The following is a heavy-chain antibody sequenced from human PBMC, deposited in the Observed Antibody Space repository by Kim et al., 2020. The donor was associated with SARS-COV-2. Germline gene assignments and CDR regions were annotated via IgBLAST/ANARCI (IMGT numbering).Heavy chain of an antibody. V-gene: IGHV4-59*01. Sequence: SETLSLTCTVSGGSISSYYWSWIRQPPGKGLEWIGYIYYSGSTNYNPSLKSRVTISVDTSKNQFSLKLSSVTAADTAVYYCARVAAADYNWFDPWGQGTLVTVSS. CDR1: GGSISSYY. D-gene: IGHD6-13*01. CDR2: IYYSGST. CDR3: ARVAAADYNWFDP. J-gene: IGHJ5*02.